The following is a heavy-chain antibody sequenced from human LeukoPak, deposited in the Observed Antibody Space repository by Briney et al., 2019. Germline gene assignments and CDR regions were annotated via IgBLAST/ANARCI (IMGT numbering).Heavy chain of an antibody. D-gene: IGHD6-13*01. Sequence: GGSLRLSCAASGFTVSSNYMSWVRQAPGKGLEWVSVIYSGGSTYHADSVKGRFTISRDNSKNTLYLQMNSLRAEDTAVYYCARDGGGSSWDYWGQGTLVTVSS. CDR3: ARDGGGSSWDY. V-gene: IGHV3-53*01. CDR1: GFTVSSNY. CDR2: IYSGGST. J-gene: IGHJ4*02.